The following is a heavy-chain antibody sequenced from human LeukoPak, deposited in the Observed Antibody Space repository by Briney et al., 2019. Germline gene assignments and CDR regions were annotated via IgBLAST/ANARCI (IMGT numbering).Heavy chain of an antibody. J-gene: IGHJ4*02. D-gene: IGHD5-24*01. CDR1: GFTFNSYG. V-gene: IGHV3-30*02. CDR3: AKSGYNRFDY. Sequence: GGSLRLSCAASGFTFNSYGMHWVRLAPGKGLEWVAFIRYDGSSEYYADSVRGRFTISRDNSKNTLYLQMNSLRAEDTAVYYCAKSGYNRFDYWGQGTLVTVSS. CDR2: IRYDGSSE.